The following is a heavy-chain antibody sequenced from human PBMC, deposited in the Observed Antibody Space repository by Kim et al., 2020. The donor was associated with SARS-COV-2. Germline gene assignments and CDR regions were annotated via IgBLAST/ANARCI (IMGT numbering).Heavy chain of an antibody. CDR1: GFTFSSYA. Sequence: GGSLRLSCAASGFTFSSYAMSWVRQAPGKGLEWVSASTNSGGSPYYAGSVKGRFTISRDNSKNTLYLQMNSLRAEDTAVYYCAKSWELLWPFDYWGQGTLVTVSS. D-gene: IGHD1-26*01. CDR2: STNSGGSP. CDR3: AKSWELLWPFDY. V-gene: IGHV3-23*01. J-gene: IGHJ4*02.